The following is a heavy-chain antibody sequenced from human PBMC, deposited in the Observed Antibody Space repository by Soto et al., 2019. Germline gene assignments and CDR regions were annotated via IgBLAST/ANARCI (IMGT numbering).Heavy chain of an antibody. J-gene: IGHJ6*02. Sequence: GGSLRLSCAASGFTFSSYAMSWVRQAPGKGLEWVANIKQDGSEKYYVDSVKGRFTISRDNAKNSLYLQMNSLRAEDTAVYYCARDPNIVLVPAALRSYYYYYGMDVWGQGTTVTVSS. CDR1: GFTFSSYA. D-gene: IGHD2-2*01. CDR3: ARDPNIVLVPAALRSYYYYYGMDV. CDR2: IKQDGSEK. V-gene: IGHV3-7*01.